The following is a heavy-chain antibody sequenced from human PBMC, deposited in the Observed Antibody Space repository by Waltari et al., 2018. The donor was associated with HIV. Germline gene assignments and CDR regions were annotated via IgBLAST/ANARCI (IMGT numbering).Heavy chain of an antibody. D-gene: IGHD1-26*01. CDR3: ARRRAQGDFDY. Sequence: QVQLQESGPGLVKPSETLSLICAVSGYSLSRGYTWGWIRQPPGEGLEWIGSTSYSEGTYYNPSLRSRVTISLDTSKNQFSLNLNSVTAADTAVYFCARRRAQGDFDYWGQGTLVTVSS. CDR1: GYSLSRGYT. CDR2: TSYSEGT. J-gene: IGHJ4*02. V-gene: IGHV4-38-2*01.